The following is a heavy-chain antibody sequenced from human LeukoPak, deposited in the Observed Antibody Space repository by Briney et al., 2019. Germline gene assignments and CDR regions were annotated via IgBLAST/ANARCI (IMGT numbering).Heavy chain of an antibody. CDR3: AREDSFWAFDI. D-gene: IGHD2-15*01. Sequence: PGRSLRLSCAASGFTFSSYAMHWVRQAPGKGLEWVAVISYDGSNKYYADFVKGRFTISRDNSKNTLYLQMNSLRAEDTAVYYCAREDSFWAFDIWGQGTMVTVSS. J-gene: IGHJ3*02. CDR1: GFTFSSYA. V-gene: IGHV3-30*04. CDR2: ISYDGSNK.